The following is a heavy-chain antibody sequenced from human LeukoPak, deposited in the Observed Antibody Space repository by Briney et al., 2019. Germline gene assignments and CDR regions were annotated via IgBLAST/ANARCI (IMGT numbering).Heavy chain of an antibody. D-gene: IGHD3-16*02. V-gene: IGHV4-30-4*01. CDR3: ARDADTWGSYRLPL. J-gene: IGHJ4*02. Sequence: SQTLSLTCTVSGGSISSGDYYWGWIRQPPGKGLESIGYIYYSGSNYYNPSLKSRVTIAVDTSKNQFPLKLSSVTAADTAVYYCARDADTWGSYRLPLWGQGTLVTVSS. CDR1: GGSISSGDYY. CDR2: IYYSGSN.